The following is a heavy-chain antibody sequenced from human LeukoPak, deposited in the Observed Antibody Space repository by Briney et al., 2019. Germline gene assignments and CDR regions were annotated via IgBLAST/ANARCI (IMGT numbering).Heavy chain of an antibody. CDR3: AREYYDSSGPDLYYYYYMDV. Sequence: GGSLRRSCAASGFTFDDYGMSWVRQAPGKGLEWVSGINWNGGSTGYADSVTGRFTIARDNAKNSLYLQMNSLRAEDTALYYCAREYYDSSGPDLYYYYYMDVWGKGTTVTVSS. D-gene: IGHD3-22*01. CDR1: GFTFDDYG. J-gene: IGHJ6*03. CDR2: INWNGGST. V-gene: IGHV3-20*04.